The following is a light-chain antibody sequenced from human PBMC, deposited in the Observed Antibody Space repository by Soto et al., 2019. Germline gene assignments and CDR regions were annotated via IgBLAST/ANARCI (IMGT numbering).Light chain of an antibody. V-gene: IGKV3-15*01. CDR1: QSVSSN. Sequence: EIVMTQSPATLSVSPGDRATLSCRASQSVSSNLAWYQQKPGQAPRLLIYSASTRATGIPARFSGSGSGTEFTLTISSLQSEDFAVYYCQQYNNWPVYTFGQGTKLEIK. CDR3: QQYNNWPVYT. J-gene: IGKJ2*01. CDR2: SAS.